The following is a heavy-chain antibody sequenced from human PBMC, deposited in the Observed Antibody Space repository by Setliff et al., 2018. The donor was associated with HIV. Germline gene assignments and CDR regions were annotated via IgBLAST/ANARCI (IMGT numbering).Heavy chain of an antibody. V-gene: IGHV3-48*04. CDR1: GFTFSSYS. D-gene: IGHD3-10*01. CDR2: ISSSSSTI. J-gene: IGHJ4*02. Sequence: PSETLRLSCAASGFTFSSYSLNWVRQAPGKGLEWLSYISSSSSTIYYADSVKGRFTISRDNAKNSLYLQMNSLRAEDTAVYYCARVPYASGLYYFDYWGQGTLVTVSS. CDR3: ARVPYASGLYYFDY.